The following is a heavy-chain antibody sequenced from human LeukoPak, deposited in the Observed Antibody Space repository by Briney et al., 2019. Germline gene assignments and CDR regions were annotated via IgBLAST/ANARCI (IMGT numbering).Heavy chain of an antibody. D-gene: IGHD5-24*01. Sequence: GESLKISCKGSGYSFTSYWIGWVRQMPGKGLEWMGIIYPGDSDTRYSPSFQGQVTISADKSLSTAYLQWNSLKASDTAMYYCARPGRDGYNFDAFDIWGQGTMVTVSS. J-gene: IGHJ3*02. V-gene: IGHV5-51*01. CDR2: IYPGDSDT. CDR3: ARPGRDGYNFDAFDI. CDR1: GYSFTSYW.